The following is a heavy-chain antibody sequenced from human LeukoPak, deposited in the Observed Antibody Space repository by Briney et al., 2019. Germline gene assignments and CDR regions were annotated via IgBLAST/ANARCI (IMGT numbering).Heavy chain of an antibody. CDR2: IYYSGST. D-gene: IGHD1-26*01. CDR1: GGSISSGGYY. CDR3: AGSSTRYYYYGMDV. Sequence: SQTLSLTCTVSGGSISSGGYYWSWIRQHPGKGLEWIGYIYYSGSTYYNPSLKSRVTISVDTSKNQFSLKLSSVTAADTAVYYCAGSSTRYYYYGMDVWGQGTTVTVSS. J-gene: IGHJ6*02. V-gene: IGHV4-31*03.